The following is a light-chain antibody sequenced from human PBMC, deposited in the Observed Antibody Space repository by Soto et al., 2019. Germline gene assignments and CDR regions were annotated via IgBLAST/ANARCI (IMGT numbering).Light chain of an antibody. CDR2: AAS. J-gene: IGKJ3*01. V-gene: IGKV1-39*01. CDR1: QSISSY. CDR3: QQTYSIPRFT. Sequence: DIQMTQSPSSLSASVGDRVTITCRASQSISSYLNWYQQKPGKAPKLLIYAASSLQSGVPSWFSGSGSGTHFTLTISSLQPEDFATYYCQQTYSIPRFTFGPGTKVDVK.